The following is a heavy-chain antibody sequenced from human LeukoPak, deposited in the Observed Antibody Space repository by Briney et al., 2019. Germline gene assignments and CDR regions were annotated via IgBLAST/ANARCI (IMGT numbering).Heavy chain of an antibody. J-gene: IGHJ6*02. D-gene: IGHD1-1*01. CDR2: IYTSGGT. Sequence: SETLTLTCTVSGGSISSYYWTWVRQPAGKGLEWIGRIYTSGGTNYNPSLKSRVTMSVGTSENRFSLKLTSVTAADTAVYYCARAPSYNSARLDVWGQGTTVTVSS. V-gene: IGHV4-4*07. CDR3: ARAPSYNSARLDV. CDR1: GGSISSYY.